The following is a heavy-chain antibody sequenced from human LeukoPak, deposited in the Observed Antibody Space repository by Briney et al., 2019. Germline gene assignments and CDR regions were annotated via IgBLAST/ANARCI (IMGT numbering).Heavy chain of an antibody. V-gene: IGHV1-8*01. CDR1: GYTFTSYD. CDR2: MNPNSGNT. Sequence: GASVKVSCKASGYTFTSYDINWVRQATGQGLEWMGWMNPNSGNTGYAQKFQGRVTMTRNTSISTAYMELSSLRSEDTAVYYCXXXXXXXXRGYYYYYGMDVWGQGTTVTVSS. CDR3: XXXXXXXXRGYYYYYGMDV. J-gene: IGHJ6*02.